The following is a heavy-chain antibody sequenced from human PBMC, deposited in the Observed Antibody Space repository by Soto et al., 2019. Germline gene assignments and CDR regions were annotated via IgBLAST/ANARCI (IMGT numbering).Heavy chain of an antibody. CDR3: ARDSYGTYCSGGSCYPVGWFDP. J-gene: IGHJ5*02. Sequence: GASVKVSCKASGYTFTSYGISWVRQAPGQGLEWMGWISAYNGNTNYAQKLQGRVAMTTDTSTSTAYMELRSLRSDDTAVYYCARDSYGTYCSGGSCYPVGWFDPWGQGTLVTVAS. D-gene: IGHD2-15*01. V-gene: IGHV1-18*04. CDR2: ISAYNGNT. CDR1: GYTFTSYG.